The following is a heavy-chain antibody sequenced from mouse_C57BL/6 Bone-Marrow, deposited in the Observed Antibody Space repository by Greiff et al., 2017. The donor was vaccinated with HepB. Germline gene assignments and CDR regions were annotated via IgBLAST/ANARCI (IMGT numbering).Heavy chain of an antibody. CDR3: ARTDGSSWGGAY. CDR2: IYPGSGST. CDR1: GYTFTSYW. D-gene: IGHD1-1*01. J-gene: IGHJ2*01. V-gene: IGHV1-55*01. Sequence: QVQLQQPGAELVKPGASVKMSCKASGYTFTSYWITWVKQRPGQGLEWIGDIYPGSGSTNYNEKFKSKATLTVDTSSSTAYMQLSSLTSEDSAVYYWARTDGSSWGGAYWGQGTTLTVSS.